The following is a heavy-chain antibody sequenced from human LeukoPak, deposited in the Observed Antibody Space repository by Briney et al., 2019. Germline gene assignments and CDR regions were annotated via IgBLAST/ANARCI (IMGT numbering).Heavy chain of an antibody. D-gene: IGHD1-1*01. CDR1: GGSISSYY. V-gene: IGHV4-59*01. CDR3: ARVGDWNDLVY. J-gene: IGHJ4*02. CDR2: ISYTVTT. Sequence: SETLSLTCTVSGGSISSYYWSWIRQPPGKGLEWIGYISYTVTTNYNPSLKSRVTISVDTSKNQFSLKLSSVTAADTAVYYCARVGDWNDLVYWGQGTLVTVSS.